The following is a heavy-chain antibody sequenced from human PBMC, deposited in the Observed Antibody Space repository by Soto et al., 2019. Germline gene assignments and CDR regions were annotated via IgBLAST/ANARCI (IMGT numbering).Heavy chain of an antibody. V-gene: IGHV4-39*01. CDR2: VYYSGSD. CDR1: GASISSSTFY. D-gene: IGHD6-19*01. Sequence: QLQLQESGPGLVKPSETLSLTCTVSGASISSSTFYWGWIRQPPGKGLEWIGTVYYSGSDYYNPSLKSRLTISVDTSKNQFSLKLSSVTAADTALYYCVRHAPYRSGWANRNDYWGQGTLVTVSS. J-gene: IGHJ4*02. CDR3: VRHAPYRSGWANRNDY.